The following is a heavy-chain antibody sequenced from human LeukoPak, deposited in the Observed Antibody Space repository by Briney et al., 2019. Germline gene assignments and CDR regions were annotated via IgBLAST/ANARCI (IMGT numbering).Heavy chain of an antibody. Sequence: GGALRLSCAASGFTFSGYAMSWVRQAPGKGLEWVSTISGSGGSTYYADSVKGRFTISRDNSKNTLYLQMNSLRAEDTAVYYCAKETAAGTVYSDYCGQGTLVTVSS. D-gene: IGHD6-13*01. CDR2: ISGSGGST. V-gene: IGHV3-23*01. CDR1: GFTFSGYA. CDR3: AKETAAGTVYSDY. J-gene: IGHJ4*02.